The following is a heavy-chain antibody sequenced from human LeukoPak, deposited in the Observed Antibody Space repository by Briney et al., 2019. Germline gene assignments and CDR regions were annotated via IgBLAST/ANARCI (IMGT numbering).Heavy chain of an antibody. J-gene: IGHJ5*02. CDR2: IYHSGST. Sequence: SQTLSLTCTVSGGSISSGGYYWSWIRQPPGKGLEWIGYIYHSGSTYYNPSLKSRVTISVDTSKNQFSLKLSSVTAADTAVYYCARERYGATRMGGDWFDPWGQGTLVTVSS. D-gene: IGHD1-26*01. CDR3: ARERYGATRMGGDWFDP. V-gene: IGHV4-30-2*01. CDR1: GGSISSGGYY.